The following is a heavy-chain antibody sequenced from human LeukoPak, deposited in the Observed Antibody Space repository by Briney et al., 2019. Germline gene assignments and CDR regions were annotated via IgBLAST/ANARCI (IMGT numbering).Heavy chain of an antibody. D-gene: IGHD3-9*01. V-gene: IGHV3-21*01. Sequence: GGSLRLSCAASGFTFSSYSMNWVRQAPGKGLEWVSSISSSSSYIYYADSVKGRFTISRDNAKNSLYLQMNSLRAEDTAVYYCARLSSGLGYYDILTGYPGDYWGQGTLVTVSS. CDR2: ISSSSSYI. CDR1: GFTFSSYS. J-gene: IGHJ4*02. CDR3: ARLSSGLGYYDILTGYPGDY.